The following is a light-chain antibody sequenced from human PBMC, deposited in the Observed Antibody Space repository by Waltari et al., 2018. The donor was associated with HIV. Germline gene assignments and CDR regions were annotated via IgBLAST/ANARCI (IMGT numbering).Light chain of an antibody. CDR3: YSTDSSGYLFV. V-gene: IGLV3-10*01. CDR2: EDT. J-gene: IGLJ1*01. Sequence: SYELTQPPSVSVSPGQTARITCSGDALAKKYAYWYPQKSGQAPVLVIYEDTKRPSGIPDRFSGSSSGAMATWTISGAQLEDEGDYYCYSTDSSGYLFVFGTGTKVTVL. CDR1: ALAKKY.